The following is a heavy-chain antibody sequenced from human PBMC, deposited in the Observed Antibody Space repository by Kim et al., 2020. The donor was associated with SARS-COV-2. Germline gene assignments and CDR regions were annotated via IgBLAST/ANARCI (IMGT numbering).Heavy chain of an antibody. Sequence: GQKFQGRVTMTRDTSTSTVYMELSSLRSEDTAVYYCARARGVQWLVPFDYWGQGTLVTVSS. J-gene: IGHJ4*02. D-gene: IGHD6-19*01. CDR3: ARARGVQWLVPFDY. V-gene: IGHV1-46*01.